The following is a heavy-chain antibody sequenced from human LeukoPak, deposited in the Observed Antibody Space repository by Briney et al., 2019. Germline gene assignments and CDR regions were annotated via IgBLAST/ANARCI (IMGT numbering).Heavy chain of an antibody. CDR2: IYYCGST. Sequence: SETLSLTCTVSGGSISSYYWSWIRQPPGKGLEWLGYIYYCGSTNYNPSLKSRVTITVATSKDQFSLPLSSVAPADPAVYYCARVVKYYGGNSGWFDLWGQGTLVTVSS. J-gene: IGHJ5*02. CDR3: ARVVKYYGGNSGWFDL. D-gene: IGHD4-23*01. V-gene: IGHV4-59*01. CDR1: GGSISSYY.